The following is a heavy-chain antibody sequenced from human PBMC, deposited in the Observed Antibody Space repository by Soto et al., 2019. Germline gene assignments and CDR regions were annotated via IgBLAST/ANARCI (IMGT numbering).Heavy chain of an antibody. D-gene: IGHD3-10*01. CDR1: GGSISNHC. Sequence: TVSGGSISNHCCRWIRKTPGKGLEWIGYIYYSGSTNYNPSLKSRVTISVDTSKNQFSLKLSSVTAADPAVYYGGIAGVRSLSDYWVKGTLVTVSS. V-gene: IGHV4-59*11. CDR3: GIAGVRSLSDY. J-gene: IGHJ4*02. CDR2: IYYSGST.